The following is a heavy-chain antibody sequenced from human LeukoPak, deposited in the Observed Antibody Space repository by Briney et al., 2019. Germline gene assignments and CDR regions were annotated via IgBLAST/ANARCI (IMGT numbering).Heavy chain of an antibody. CDR1: GFTFSSYW. D-gene: IGHD2-2*01. V-gene: IGHV3-7*01. CDR2: IKQDGSEK. CDR3: AIDPTNPLNYHCSSSSCYPFDY. J-gene: IGHJ4*02. Sequence: PGGSLRLSCAASGFTFSSYWMTWVRQAPGKGLEWVANIKQDGSEKYYVDSVKGRFTISRDNAKNSLYLQMNSLRAEDTAVYYCAIDPTNPLNYHCSSSSCYPFDYWGQGTLATVSS.